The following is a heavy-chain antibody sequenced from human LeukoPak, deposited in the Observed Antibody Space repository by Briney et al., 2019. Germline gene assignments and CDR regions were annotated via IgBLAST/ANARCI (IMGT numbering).Heavy chain of an antibody. CDR3: ARHFNMVRGVINAFDI. D-gene: IGHD3-10*01. Sequence: SETLSLTCTVSGGSISSSSYFWGWIHQPPGKGLEWIGSIFYSGKTYYNPSLKSRVTISVDTSKNQSSLKLSSVTAADAAVYYCARHFNMVRGVINAFDIWGQGTMVTVSS. CDR2: IFYSGKT. J-gene: IGHJ3*02. CDR1: GGSISSSSYF. V-gene: IGHV4-39*01.